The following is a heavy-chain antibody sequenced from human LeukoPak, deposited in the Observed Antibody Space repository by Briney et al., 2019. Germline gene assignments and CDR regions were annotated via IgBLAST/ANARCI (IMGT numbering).Heavy chain of an antibody. CDR2: IYSGGST. V-gene: IGHV3-53*01. CDR1: GFTVSSNY. J-gene: IGHJ4*02. D-gene: IGHD4-17*01. Sequence: GGSLRLSCAASGFTVSSNYMSWVRQAPGKGLEWVSVIYSGGSTYYADSVKGRFTISRDNSKNTLYLQMNSLRAEDTAVYYCARLYGDSAFDYWGQGTLVTVSS. CDR3: ARLYGDSAFDY.